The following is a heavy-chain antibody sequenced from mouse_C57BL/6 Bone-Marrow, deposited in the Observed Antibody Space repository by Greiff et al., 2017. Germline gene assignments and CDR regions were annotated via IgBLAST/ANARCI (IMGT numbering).Heavy chain of an antibody. CDR1: GFSLTSYG. CDR3: ARHGYDYGGGAMDY. D-gene: IGHD2-4*01. J-gene: IGHJ4*01. V-gene: IGHV2-6-1*01. Sequence: VNLVESGPGLVAPSQSLSITCTVSGFSLTSYGVHWVRQPPGKGLEWLVVIWSDGSTTYNSALKSRLSISKDNSKSQVFLKMNSLQTDDTAMYYCARHGYDYGGGAMDYWGQGTSVTVSS. CDR2: IWSDGST.